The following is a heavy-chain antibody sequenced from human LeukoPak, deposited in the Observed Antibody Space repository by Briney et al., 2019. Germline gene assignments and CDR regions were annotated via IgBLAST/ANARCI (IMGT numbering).Heavy chain of an antibody. Sequence: SVKVSCKVSGGIFSNSAISWVRHDPGQGLEYMGGIIPMFGTTNYARRFQGRLTITADESTSTTYMELSSLRSEDTAVYYCARGGYCSSTSCSRFDYWGQGTLVTVSS. CDR2: IIPMFGTT. CDR3: ARGGYCSSTSCSRFDY. J-gene: IGHJ4*02. CDR1: GGIFSNSA. D-gene: IGHD2-2*03. V-gene: IGHV1-69*13.